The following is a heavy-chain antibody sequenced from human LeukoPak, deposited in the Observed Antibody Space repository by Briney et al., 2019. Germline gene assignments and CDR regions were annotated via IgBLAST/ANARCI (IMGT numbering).Heavy chain of an antibody. J-gene: IGHJ3*01. CDR1: GFTFNSYS. Sequence: GGSLRLSCAASGFTFNSYSMNWVRRAPGKGLEWVSYISSSRSIIYYADPVKGRFTISRDNAKNSLYLQMNSLRAEDTAVYYCARDGTTVTTSGALDAFDLWGQGTMVTVSS. D-gene: IGHD4-17*01. CDR2: ISSSRSII. V-gene: IGHV3-48*01. CDR3: ARDGTTVTTSGALDAFDL.